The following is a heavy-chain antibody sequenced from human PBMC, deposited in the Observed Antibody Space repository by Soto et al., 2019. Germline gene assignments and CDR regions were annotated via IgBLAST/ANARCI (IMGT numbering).Heavy chain of an antibody. D-gene: IGHD3-10*01. CDR3: ARAITMFRGVISSGGPIAY. J-gene: IGHJ4*02. CDR2: ISSSSSTI. V-gene: IGHV3-48*01. CDR1: GFTFSSYS. Sequence: GALRLSCAASGFTFSSYSMNWVRQAPGKGLEWVSYISSSSSTIYYADSVKGRFTISRDNAKNSLYLKMNSLRAEDTAVYYCARAITMFRGVISSGGPIAYWGQGTLVTVSS.